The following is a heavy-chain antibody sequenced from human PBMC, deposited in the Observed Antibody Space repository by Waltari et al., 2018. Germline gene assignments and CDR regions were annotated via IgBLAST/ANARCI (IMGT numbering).Heavy chain of an antibody. CDR2: INLDGSET. V-gene: IGHV3-7*01. CDR1: GFTFSTSW. D-gene: IGHD3-16*01. CDR3: TRDVWKSCDV. J-gene: IGHJ6*02. Sequence: QLVESGGGSVQAGGSLRLAFAASGFTFSTSWVSWIRQAPEKGLEWVAIINLDGSETYYVDSVKGRFTISRDNARNSLYLQMNSLRVEDTAMYYCTRDVWKSCDVWGQGTTVTVPS.